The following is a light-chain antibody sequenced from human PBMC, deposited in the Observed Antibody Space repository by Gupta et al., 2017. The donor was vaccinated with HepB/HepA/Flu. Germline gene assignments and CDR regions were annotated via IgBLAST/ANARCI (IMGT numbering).Light chain of an antibody. CDR2: KAS. V-gene: IGKV1-5*03. Sequence: DIPISPSPSTLSASVGDRVTITCRASQSISSCLAWYQQKPGKAPKLLIYKASSLESGVPSRFSGSGSGTEFTLTISSLQPEDFATYYCQQYKRDLCTFGQGTKVEIK. J-gene: IGKJ2*02. CDR3: QQYKRDLCT. CDR1: QSISSC.